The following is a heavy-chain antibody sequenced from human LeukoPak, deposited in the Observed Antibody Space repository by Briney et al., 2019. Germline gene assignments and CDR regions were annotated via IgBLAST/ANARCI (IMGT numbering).Heavy chain of an antibody. D-gene: IGHD5-24*01. CDR1: GFTFSSYA. CDR3: ARDASEMATICLDY. CDR2: ISYDGSNK. J-gene: IGHJ4*02. V-gene: IGHV3-30*01. Sequence: GGSLRLSCAASGFTFSSYAMHWVRQAPGKGLEWVAVISYDGSNKYYADSVKGRFTISRDNSKNTPYLQMNSLRAEDTAVYYCARDASEMATICLDYWGQGTLVTVSS.